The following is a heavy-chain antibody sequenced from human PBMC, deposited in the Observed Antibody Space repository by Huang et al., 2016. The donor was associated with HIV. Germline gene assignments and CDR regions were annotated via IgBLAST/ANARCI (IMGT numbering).Heavy chain of an antibody. J-gene: IGHJ3*02. CDR3: AREGQTWYGKPIAAFEI. Sequence: VQLVQSGAEVRRPGSSVRVSCKAAGGSFNSLAFNWVRQATGQGLEYMGVIVPLFSVTNYAERFQNRRTISADKSTNTVYMELRSLRSEDTGVFYCAREGQTWYGKPIAAFEIWGQGTTVIVSS. D-gene: IGHD1-1*01. CDR2: IVPLFSVT. CDR1: GGSFNSLA. V-gene: IGHV1-69*10.